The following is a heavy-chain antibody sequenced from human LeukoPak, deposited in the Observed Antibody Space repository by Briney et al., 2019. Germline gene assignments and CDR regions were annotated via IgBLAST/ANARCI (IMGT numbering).Heavy chain of an antibody. V-gene: IGHV4-39*07. CDR2: IYHSGST. CDR3: ARDGLRYFDWGHAFDI. J-gene: IGHJ3*02. CDR1: GGSISSSSYY. Sequence: SETLSLTCTVSGGSISSSSYYWGWIRQPPGKGLEWIGSIYHSGSTYYNPSLKSRVTISVDTSKNQFSLKLSSVTAADTAVYYCARDGLRYFDWGHAFDIWGQGTMVTVSS. D-gene: IGHD3-9*01.